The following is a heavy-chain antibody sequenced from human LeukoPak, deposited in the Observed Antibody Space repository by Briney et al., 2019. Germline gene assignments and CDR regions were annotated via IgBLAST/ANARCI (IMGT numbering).Heavy chain of an antibody. D-gene: IGHD3-3*01. CDR2: IIPILGIA. J-gene: IGHJ5*02. CDR1: GYTFTSYY. CDR3: ARDQVVFGVVIPLKNWFDP. V-gene: IGHV1-69*04. Sequence: ASVKVSCKASGYTFTSYYMHWVRQAPGQGLEWMGRIIPILGIANYAQKFQGRVTITADKSTSTAYMELSSLRSEDTAVYYCARDQVVFGVVIPLKNWFDPWGQGTLVTVSS.